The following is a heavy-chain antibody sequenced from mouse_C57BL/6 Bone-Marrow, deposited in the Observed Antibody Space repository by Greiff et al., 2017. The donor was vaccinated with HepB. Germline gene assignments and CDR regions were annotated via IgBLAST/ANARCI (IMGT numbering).Heavy chain of an antibody. CDR3: ASLDGYYGFAY. V-gene: IGHV5-15*01. D-gene: IGHD2-3*01. Sequence: EVQGVESGGGLVQPGGSLKLSCAASGFTFSDYGMAWVRQAPRKGPEWVAFISNLAYSIYYADTVTGRFTISRENAKNTLYLEMSSLRSEDTAMYYCASLDGYYGFAYWGQGTLVTVSA. CDR2: ISNLAYSI. CDR1: GFTFSDYG. J-gene: IGHJ3*01.